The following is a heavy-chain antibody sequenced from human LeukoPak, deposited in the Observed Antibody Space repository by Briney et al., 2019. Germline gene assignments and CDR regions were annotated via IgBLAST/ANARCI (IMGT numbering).Heavy chain of an antibody. CDR3: TTRNYYDSSGYYPIDY. CDR1: GFTVSGDY. Sequence: GGSLRLSCAVSGFTVSGDYMSWVRQAPGKGLEWVSVMYSGGATYYADSVKGRFTISRDDSKNTLYLQMNSLKTEDTAVYYCTTRNYYDSSGYYPIDYWGQGTLVTVSS. J-gene: IGHJ4*02. V-gene: IGHV3-53*01. CDR2: MYSGGAT. D-gene: IGHD3-22*01.